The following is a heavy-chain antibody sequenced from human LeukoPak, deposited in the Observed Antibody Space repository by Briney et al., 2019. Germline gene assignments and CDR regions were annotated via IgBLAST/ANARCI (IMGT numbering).Heavy chain of an antibody. Sequence: SETLSLTCTVSGGSISSYYWSWIRQPPGKGLEWIGYIYYSGSTNYNPSLKSRVTMSVDTSKNQFSLKLSSVTAADTAVYYCARVGDYALKDWGQGTLVTVSS. J-gene: IGHJ4*02. CDR3: ARVGDYALKD. CDR2: IYYSGST. V-gene: IGHV4-59*12. D-gene: IGHD3-16*01. CDR1: GGSISSYY.